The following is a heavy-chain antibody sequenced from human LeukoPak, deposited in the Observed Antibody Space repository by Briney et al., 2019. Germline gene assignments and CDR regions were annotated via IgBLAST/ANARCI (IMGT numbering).Heavy chain of an antibody. Sequence: GGSLRLSCAASGFTFSSYGMHWVRQAPGKGLEWVAFIRYDGSNKYYADSVKGRFTISRDNSKNTLYLQMNSLRAEDTAVYYCAKVGVPAARGYYYYYMDVWGKGTTVTVSS. CDR3: AKVGVPAARGYYYYYMDV. D-gene: IGHD2-2*01. CDR1: GFTFSSYG. V-gene: IGHV3-30*02. J-gene: IGHJ6*03. CDR2: IRYDGSNK.